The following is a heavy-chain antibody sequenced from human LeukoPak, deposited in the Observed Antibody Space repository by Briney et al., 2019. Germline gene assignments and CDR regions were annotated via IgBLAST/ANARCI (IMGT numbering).Heavy chain of an antibody. CDR2: MKSKPEGGTT. CDR3: TTGNP. CDR1: RFTFSSYA. J-gene: IGHJ5*02. V-gene: IGHV3-15*01. Sequence: GGSLRLSCAASRFTFSSYAMSWVRQAPGKGLEWVGLMKSKPEGGTTFYAAPVRGRFTISRDDSRNTLYLQMTSLTIGDTGVYYCTTGNPWGQGTLVTVSS.